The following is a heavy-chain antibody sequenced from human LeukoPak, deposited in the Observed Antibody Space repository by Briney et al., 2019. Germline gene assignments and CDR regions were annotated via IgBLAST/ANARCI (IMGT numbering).Heavy chain of an antibody. CDR1: GYSFTSYW. D-gene: IGHD3-10*01. J-gene: IGHJ5*02. V-gene: IGHV5-51*01. CDR3: ARHDSITRARNWFDP. CDR2: IYPGDSDT. Sequence: PGESLKISCKGSGYSFTSYWIGWVRQMPGKGLEWMGIIYPGDSDTRYSPSFQGQVTISADKSISTAYLQWSSLKASDTAIYYCARHDSITRARNWFDPWGQGTLVTVSS.